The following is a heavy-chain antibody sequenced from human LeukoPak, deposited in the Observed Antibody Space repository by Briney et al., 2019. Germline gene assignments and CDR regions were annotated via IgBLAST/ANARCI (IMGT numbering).Heavy chain of an antibody. V-gene: IGHV4-34*01. CDR1: DGSLDIYY. CDR2: ITYRGSP. J-gene: IGHJ5*02. D-gene: IGHD3-10*01. Sequence: PSDTLSLTCGASDGSLDIYYWMFVRQPPGKGLQWIGEITYRGSPSYHPSLKSRVTISIDATPRHVSLTLNSVTAADTAVYYCARGNVWKTITMVRGVSRARWFDPWGQGTLVTVSS. CDR3: ARGNVWKTITMVRGVSRARWFDP.